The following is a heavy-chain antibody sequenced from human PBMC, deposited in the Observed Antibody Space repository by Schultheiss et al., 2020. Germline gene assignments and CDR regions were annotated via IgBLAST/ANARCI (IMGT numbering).Heavy chain of an antibody. J-gene: IGHJ4*02. CDR1: GGSISSYY. D-gene: IGHD6-19*01. CDR2: IYYSGST. Sequence: SQTLSLSCAVSGGSISSYYWSWIRQPPGKGLEWIGYIYYSGSTNYNPSLKSRVTISVDTSKNQFSLKMNSVTAADTAVYYCARGYSNGPNTFDSWGQGTLVTVSS. V-gene: IGHV4-59*01. CDR3: ARGYSNGPNTFDS.